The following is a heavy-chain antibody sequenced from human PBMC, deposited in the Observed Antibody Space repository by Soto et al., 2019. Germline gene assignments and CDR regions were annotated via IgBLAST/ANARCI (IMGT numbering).Heavy chain of an antibody. CDR3: AKVRFGRGILSNTMDV. V-gene: IGHV3-30*18. D-gene: IGHD3-16*01. CDR2: ISYDGGNK. J-gene: IGHJ6*02. Sequence: QVQLVESGGGVVQPGRSLRLSCAASGFTFRSSGMHWVRQAPGKGLEWVAVISYDGGNKYYGDSVRGRFTISRDNSNNTLYLEMESLRVEDTAVYYCAKVRFGRGILSNTMDVWGQGTTVTVSS. CDR1: GFTFRSSG.